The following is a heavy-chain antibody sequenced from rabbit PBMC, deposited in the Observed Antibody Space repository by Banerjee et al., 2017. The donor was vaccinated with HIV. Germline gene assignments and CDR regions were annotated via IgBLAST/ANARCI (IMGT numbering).Heavy chain of an antibody. CDR3: ARSTSGYDIGDL. CDR2: IYAGSSGST. V-gene: IGHV1S40*01. J-gene: IGHJ3*01. D-gene: IGHD1-1*01. Sequence: QSMEESGGDLVKPGASLTLTCTASGFSFSSSYYMCWVRQAPGKGLEWIACIYAGSSGSTCYASWAKGRFTTSKTSSTTVTLQMTSLTAADTATYFCARSTSGYDIGDLWGQGTLVTVS. CDR1: GFSFSSSYY.